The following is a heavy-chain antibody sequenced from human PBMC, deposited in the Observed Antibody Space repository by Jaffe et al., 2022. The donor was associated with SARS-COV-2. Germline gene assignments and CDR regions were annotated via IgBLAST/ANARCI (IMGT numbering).Heavy chain of an antibody. V-gene: IGHV3-21*06. CDR2: ISSSSSSI. CDR3: ATFKTSYDGMDV. CDR1: GFTFSSYS. J-gene: IGHJ6*02. Sequence: EVQLVESGGGLVKPGGSLRLSCAASGFTFSSYSMNWVRQAPGKGLEWVSSISSSSSSIYYADSVKGRFTISRENAKNSLYLQMNSLRAEDTAVYYCATFKTSYDGMDVWGQGTTVTVSS.